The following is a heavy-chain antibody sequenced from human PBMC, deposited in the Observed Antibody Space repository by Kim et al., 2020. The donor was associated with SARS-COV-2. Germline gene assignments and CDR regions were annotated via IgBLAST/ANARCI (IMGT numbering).Heavy chain of an antibody. CDR3: ARNLRVFEYYYGMDV. D-gene: IGHD3-10*01. V-gene: IGHV4-59*13. CDR2: IYYSGST. CDR1: GGSISSYY. J-gene: IGHJ6*02. Sequence: SETLSLTCTVSGGSISSYYWSWIRQPPGKGLEWIGYIYYSGSTNYNPSLKSRVTISVDTSKNQFSLKLSSVTAADTAVYYCARNLRVFEYYYGMDVWGQGNTVTVSS.